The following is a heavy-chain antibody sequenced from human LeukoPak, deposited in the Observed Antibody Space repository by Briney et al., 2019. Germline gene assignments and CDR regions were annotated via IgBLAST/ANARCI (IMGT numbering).Heavy chain of an antibody. D-gene: IGHD6-13*01. CDR1: GGSFSGYY. J-gene: IGHJ6*02. Sequence: SETLSLTCAVYGGSFSGYYWSWIRQPPGKGPEWIGEINHSGSTNYNPSLKSRVTISVDTSKNQFSLKLSSVTAADTAVYYCARGWVSYYYYYGMDVWGQGTTVTVSS. V-gene: IGHV4-34*01. CDR3: ARGWVSYYYYYGMDV. CDR2: INHSGST.